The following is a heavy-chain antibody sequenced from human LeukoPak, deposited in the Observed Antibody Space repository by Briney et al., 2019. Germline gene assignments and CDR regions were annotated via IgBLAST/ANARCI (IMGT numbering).Heavy chain of an antibody. V-gene: IGHV3-30*18. CDR3: AKDHSMIVVAFFDY. Sequence: GGSLRLSCAASGFTFSSYGMHWVRQAPGKGLEWVAVISYDGSNKYYADSVKGRFTISRDNSKNTLYLQMNSLRAEDTAVYYCAKDHSMIVVAFFDYWGQGTLVTVSS. CDR1: GFTFSSYG. J-gene: IGHJ4*02. D-gene: IGHD3-22*01. CDR2: ISYDGSNK.